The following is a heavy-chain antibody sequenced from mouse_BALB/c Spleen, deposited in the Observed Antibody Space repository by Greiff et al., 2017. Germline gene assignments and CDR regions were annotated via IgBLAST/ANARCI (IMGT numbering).Heavy chain of an antibody. J-gene: IGHJ3*01. CDR3: ARDRSFAY. CDR2: IRNKANGYTT. CDR1: GFTFTDYY. Sequence: EVKLVESGGGLVQPGGSLRLSCATSGFTFTDYYMSWVRQPPGKALEWLGFIRNKANGYTTEYSASVKGRFTISRDNSQSILYLQMNTLRAEDTAIYYCARDRSFAYWGQGTLVTVSA. V-gene: IGHV7-3*02.